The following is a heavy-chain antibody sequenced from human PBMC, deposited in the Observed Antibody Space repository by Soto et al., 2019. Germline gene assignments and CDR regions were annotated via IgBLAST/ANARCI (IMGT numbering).Heavy chain of an antibody. Sequence: ASVKVSCKASGYTFTSYYMHWLRQAPGQGLEWMGIINPSGGSTSYAQKFQGRVTMTRDTSTSTVYMELSSLRSEDTAVYYCARDSSTYTFDYWGQGTLVTVSS. D-gene: IGHD6-13*01. CDR2: INPSGGST. J-gene: IGHJ4*02. CDR3: ARDSSTYTFDY. V-gene: IGHV1-46*01. CDR1: GYTFTSYY.